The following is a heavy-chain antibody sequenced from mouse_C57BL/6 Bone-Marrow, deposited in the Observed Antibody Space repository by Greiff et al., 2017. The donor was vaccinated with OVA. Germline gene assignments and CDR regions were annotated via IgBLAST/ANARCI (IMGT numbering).Heavy chain of an antibody. CDR3: ARSNYGGLAMDY. D-gene: IGHD2-5*01. J-gene: IGHJ4*01. CDR1: GYSFTIYY. Sequence: QVQLQQSGPELVKPGASVKISCKASGYSFTIYYIHLVKQRPGQGLEWIGWIYPGSGNNKYNEKFKGKATLTADTSSSTAYMQLSSLTSEDSAVYYCARSNYGGLAMDYWGQGTSVTVSS. CDR2: IYPGSGNN. V-gene: IGHV1-66*01.